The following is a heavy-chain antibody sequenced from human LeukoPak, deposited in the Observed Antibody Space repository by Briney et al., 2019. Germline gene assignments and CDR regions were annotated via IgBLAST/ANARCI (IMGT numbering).Heavy chain of an antibody. CDR2: INYSGSS. CDR3: TRGQYALGRGRFDP. V-gene: IGHV4-59*11. Sequence: SETLSLTCTVSGGSISTPYWNWIRQPPGKGLEWIGHINYSGSSNHNPSLRSRVTIAVDTSKNQFSLKMSSVTAADTAVYYCTRGQYALGRGRFDPWGQGTLVTVSS. D-gene: IGHD3-10*01. J-gene: IGHJ5*02. CDR1: GGSISTPY.